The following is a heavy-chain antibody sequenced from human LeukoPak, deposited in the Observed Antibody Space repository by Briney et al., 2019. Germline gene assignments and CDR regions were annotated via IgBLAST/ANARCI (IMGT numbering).Heavy chain of an antibody. V-gene: IGHV4-39*01. CDR2: IYYSGST. J-gene: IGHJ4*02. CDR3: SRTTINRIQLWMYYFDY. Sequence: SETLSLTCTVSGGSISSSSYYWGWIRQPPGKGLEWIGSIYYSGSTYYNPSLKSRVTISVDTSKNQFSLKLSSVTAADTAVYYCSRTTINRIQLWMYYFDYWGQGTLVTVSS. D-gene: IGHD5-18*01. CDR1: GGSISSSSYY.